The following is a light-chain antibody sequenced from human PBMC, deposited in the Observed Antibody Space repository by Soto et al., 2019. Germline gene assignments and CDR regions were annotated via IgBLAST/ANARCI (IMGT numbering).Light chain of an antibody. Sequence: QSALTQPRSVSGSPGQSVTISCTGTTSNVGTYNYVSWYQQHPSKAPKLMIYDVSKRPSGVPDRFSGSKSGNTASLTISGLQAEDEADYYCCSYAGTYTPVVFGGGTKLTVL. J-gene: IGLJ2*01. CDR1: TSNVGTYNY. CDR2: DVS. CDR3: CSYAGTYTPVV. V-gene: IGLV2-11*01.